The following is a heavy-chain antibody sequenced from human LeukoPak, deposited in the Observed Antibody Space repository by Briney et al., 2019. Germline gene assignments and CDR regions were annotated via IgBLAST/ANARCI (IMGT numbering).Heavy chain of an antibody. Sequence: SETLSLTCTVSGGSISSTGYYWGWIRQPPGKGLDWIGYINYSGNTYCSPSLKSRVIISVDTSKNQFSLKLSSVTAADTAVYYCARGYNFDYWGQGTLVTVSS. J-gene: IGHJ4*02. CDR3: ARGYNFDY. CDR2: INYSGNT. CDR1: GGSISSTGYY. V-gene: IGHV4-39*07. D-gene: IGHD5-18*01.